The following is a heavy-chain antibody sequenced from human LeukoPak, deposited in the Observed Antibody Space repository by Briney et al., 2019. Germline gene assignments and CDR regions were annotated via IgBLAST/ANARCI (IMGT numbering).Heavy chain of an antibody. CDR1: GYTFTGYY. V-gene: IGHV1-2*04. D-gene: IGHD5-12*01. CDR2: INPNSGGT. Sequence: ASVKVSCKASGYTFTGYYMHWVRQAPGQGLEWMGWINPNSGGTNYAQKFQGWVTMTRDTSISTAYMELSRLRSDDTAVYYCARDRGVDIVATSDAFDIWGQGTMVTVSS. J-gene: IGHJ3*02. CDR3: ARDRGVDIVATSDAFDI.